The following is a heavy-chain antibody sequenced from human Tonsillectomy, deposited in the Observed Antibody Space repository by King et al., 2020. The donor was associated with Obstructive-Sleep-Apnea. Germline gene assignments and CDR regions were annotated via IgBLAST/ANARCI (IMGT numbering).Heavy chain of an antibody. CDR1: GYTLNGLS. J-gene: IGHJ6*02. CDR3: AXVGXPFXQLERYXYHXDV. D-gene: IGHD1-1*01. CDR2: FDPEDGXT. V-gene: IGHV1-24*01. Sequence: QLVQSGAEVKKPGASVKVSCKVSGYTLNGLSMHWVRQAPGKGLEWMGGFDPEDGXTVYSQKFQGRVTVTEDPSTDTAYMELGSLRSEDTAVYYCAXVGXPFXQLERYXYHXDVWGQGTTVIVSS.